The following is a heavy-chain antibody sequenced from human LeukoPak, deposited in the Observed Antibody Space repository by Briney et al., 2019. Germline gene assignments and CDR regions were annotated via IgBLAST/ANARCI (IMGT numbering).Heavy chain of an antibody. CDR2: IWYDGSNK. Sequence: LAGGSLRLSCAASGFTFSNYGMHWARQAPGKGLEWVAVIWYDGSNKYYADSVMGRFTISRDNSKNTLYLQLNSLRAEDTAVYYCARGVMTVDYWGQGTLVTVSS. CDR1: GFTFSNYG. V-gene: IGHV3-33*01. CDR3: ARGVMTVDY. J-gene: IGHJ4*02.